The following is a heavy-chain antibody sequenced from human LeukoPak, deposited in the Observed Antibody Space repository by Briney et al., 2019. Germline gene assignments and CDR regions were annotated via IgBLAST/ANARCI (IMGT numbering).Heavy chain of an antibody. CDR2: ISYDGSNK. D-gene: IGHD6-13*01. CDR3: AKSVGIAAAGTEWFDP. CDR1: GFTFSSYC. J-gene: IGHJ5*02. Sequence: GGSLRLSCAASGFTFSSYCMHWVRQAPGKGLEGVAVISYDGSNKYYEESVKGRFTISRDNSKKTLYLQMNSLRAEDTAVYYCAKSVGIAAAGTEWFDPWGQGTLVTVSS. V-gene: IGHV3-30*18.